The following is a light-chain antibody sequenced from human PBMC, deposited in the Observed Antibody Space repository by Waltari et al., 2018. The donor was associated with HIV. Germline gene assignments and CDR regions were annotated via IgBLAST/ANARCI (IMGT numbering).Light chain of an antibody. V-gene: IGKV3-20*01. CDR3: QQYGSSEGFT. CDR2: GAS. CDR1: QSVSNNY. J-gene: IGKJ3*01. Sequence: EIVLTQSPGTRSLSPGERATLSCRASQSVSNNYLAWYQQKPGQAPRLLIDGASSRATGIPDRFSGSGSGTDFTLTISRLEPEDFAVYYCQQYGSSEGFTFGPGTRVDI.